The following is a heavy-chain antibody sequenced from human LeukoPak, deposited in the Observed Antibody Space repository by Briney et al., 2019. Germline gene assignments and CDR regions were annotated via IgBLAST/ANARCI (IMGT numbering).Heavy chain of an antibody. Sequence: GGSLRLSCAASGFTFSSYSMNWVRKAPGKGLEWVSYISSSSSTIYYADSVKGRFTISRDNAKNSLYLQMNSLRAEDTAVYYCASGLAFDIWGQGTMVTVSS. J-gene: IGHJ3*02. V-gene: IGHV3-48*01. CDR2: ISSSSSTI. CDR1: GFTFSSYS. CDR3: ASGLAFDI.